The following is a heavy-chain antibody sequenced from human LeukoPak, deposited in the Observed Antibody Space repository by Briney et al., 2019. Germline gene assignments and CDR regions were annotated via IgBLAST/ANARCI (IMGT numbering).Heavy chain of an antibody. CDR1: GFTFSDYY. D-gene: IGHD6-13*01. Sequence: GGSLRLSCAASGFTFSDYYMSWIRQAPGKGLEWVSYISSSSSYANYADSVKGRFTISRDNAKNSLYLQMNSLRAEDTAVYYCARGSSSWYGYYFDYWGQGTLVTVSS. V-gene: IGHV3-11*06. J-gene: IGHJ4*02. CDR3: ARGSSSWYGYYFDY. CDR2: ISSSSSYA.